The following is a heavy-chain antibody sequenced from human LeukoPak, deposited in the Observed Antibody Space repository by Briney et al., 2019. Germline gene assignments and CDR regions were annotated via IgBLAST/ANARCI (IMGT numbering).Heavy chain of an antibody. CDR1: GFTFGDYA. Sequence: QPGRSLRLSCTASGFTFGDYAMSWVRQAPGKGPEWVSVIYTGDGTYYADSVKGRFTISRDNSKNTVYLQMNSLRAEDTAVYYCARVGSGSYYPRWGQGTPVTVSS. CDR3: ARVGSGSYYPR. CDR2: IYTGDGT. J-gene: IGHJ4*02. D-gene: IGHD1-26*01. V-gene: IGHV3-53*01.